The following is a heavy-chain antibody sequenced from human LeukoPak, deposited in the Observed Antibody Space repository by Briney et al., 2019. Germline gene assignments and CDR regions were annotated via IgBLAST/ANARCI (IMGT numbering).Heavy chain of an antibody. Sequence: PGRSLRLSCAASGFTFSSYGMHWVRQAPGQGLEWMGWINPNSGGTNYAQKFQGRVTMTRDTSISTAYMELSRLRSDDTAVYYCARSSSNGMDVWGQGTTVTVSS. CDR3: ARSSSNGMDV. CDR2: INPNSGGT. J-gene: IGHJ6*02. V-gene: IGHV1-2*02. CDR1: GFTFSSYG.